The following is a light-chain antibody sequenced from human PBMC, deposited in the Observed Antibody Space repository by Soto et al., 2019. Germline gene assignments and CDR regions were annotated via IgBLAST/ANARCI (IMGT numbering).Light chain of an antibody. CDR2: RAS. Sequence: DIRMTQSPSTLSASVGDRVTITCRASQSINNWLAWYQQKPGKAPKLLIYRASSLENGVPSRFSCRGSWTEFISAITSLQPDYFATDDCQQYSIDSTFGQGTKVEMK. CDR3: QQYSIDST. CDR1: QSINNW. V-gene: IGKV1-5*03. J-gene: IGKJ1*01.